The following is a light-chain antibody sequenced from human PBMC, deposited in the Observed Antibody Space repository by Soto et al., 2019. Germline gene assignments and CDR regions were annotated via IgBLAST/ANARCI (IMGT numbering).Light chain of an antibody. CDR2: DVS. V-gene: IGLV2-14*01. J-gene: IGLJ2*01. CDR3: SSYTSSSSVV. Sequence: QSALTQPASVSGSPGQSITISCTGTSSDVGGYNYVSWYQQHPGKAPKLMIYDVSNRPSGGSNGFSGSKSGNTASLTIAVLQADDEEDYYCSSYTSSSSVVFGGGTKLTVL. CDR1: SSDVGGYNY.